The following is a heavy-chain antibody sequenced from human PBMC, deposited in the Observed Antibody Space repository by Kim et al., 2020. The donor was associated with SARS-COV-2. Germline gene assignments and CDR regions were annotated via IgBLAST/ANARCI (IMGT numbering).Heavy chain of an antibody. Sequence: TNYEQKFQGRVTMARDTSIKTVYMELSSLTSDDTAVYYCARGPTTGDFDFWGQGTLVIVSS. D-gene: IGHD7-27*01. V-gene: IGHV1-2*02. CDR3: ARGPTTGDFDF. CDR2: T. J-gene: IGHJ4*02.